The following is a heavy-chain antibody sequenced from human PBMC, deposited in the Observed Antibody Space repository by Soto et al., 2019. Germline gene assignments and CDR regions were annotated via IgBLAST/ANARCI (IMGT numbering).Heavy chain of an antibody. D-gene: IGHD2-21*02. J-gene: IGHJ4*02. V-gene: IGHV1-46*01. Sequence: QVQLMQSGAEVKKPGASVKVSCKASGYTLPDYYIHWVWQAPGQGLEWMGTVNPSGGHTTYAQHFLGRVTMTRDTSTSTLYMELTSLTSVDTAIYYCARGGHVVVVTAALDYWGQGTLVTVSS. CDR2: VNPSGGHT. CDR3: ARGGHVVVVTAALDY. CDR1: GYTLPDYY.